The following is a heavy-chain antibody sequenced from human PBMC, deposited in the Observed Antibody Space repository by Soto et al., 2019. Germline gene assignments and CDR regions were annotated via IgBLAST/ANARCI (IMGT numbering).Heavy chain of an antibody. Sequence: EVQLLESGGGLVQPGGSLRLSCAASGITFTAYAMSWVRQAPGKGLEWVSSISGSGGSTYYADSVKGRLTISRDNAKNTLSLQMNSLRAEDTAVYYCATIIIPAATNFYWGQGNLVTVSS. CDR1: GITFTAYA. J-gene: IGHJ4*02. D-gene: IGHD2-2*01. CDR2: ISGSGGST. V-gene: IGHV3-23*01. CDR3: ATIIIPAATNFY.